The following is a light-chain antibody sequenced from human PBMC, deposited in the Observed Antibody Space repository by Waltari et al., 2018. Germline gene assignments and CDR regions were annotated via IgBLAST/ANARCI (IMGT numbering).Light chain of an antibody. Sequence: EIVMTQSPATLSVSPGETATLSCRASQSVSSNVAWYQKKPGQAPRLPISDASTRATSIPAKFRGSGSGTEFTLTISSLQSEDFAVYYCQQYNRWPPITFGHGTRLEIK. V-gene: IGKV3-15*01. CDR1: QSVSSN. J-gene: IGKJ5*01. CDR2: DAS. CDR3: QQYNRWPPIT.